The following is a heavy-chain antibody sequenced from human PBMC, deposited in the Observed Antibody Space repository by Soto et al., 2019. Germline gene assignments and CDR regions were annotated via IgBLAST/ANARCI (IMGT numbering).Heavy chain of an antibody. J-gene: IGHJ4*02. CDR1: GFTVSSNY. CDR2: ISYNGANT. D-gene: IGHD6-19*01. Sequence: PGGSLRLSCAASGFTVSSNYMSWVRQAPGKGLEWVSSISYNGANTFYADSVRGRFTLSRDNSKNTLYLQMNSLRAEDTAVYYCAKVISAWYFDYCGQGTLVTVSS. V-gene: IGHV3-23*01. CDR3: AKVISAWYFDY.